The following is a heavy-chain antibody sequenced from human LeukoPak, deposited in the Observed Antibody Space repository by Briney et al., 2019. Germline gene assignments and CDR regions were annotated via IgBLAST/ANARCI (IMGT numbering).Heavy chain of an antibody. CDR3: AGDRVRGPRGWFDP. V-gene: IGHV1-2*02. CDR2: INPNSGGT. D-gene: IGHD3-10*01. J-gene: IGHJ5*02. CDR1: GYTFTGYY. Sequence: GASVKVSCKASGYTFTGYYMHWVRQAPGQGLEWMGWINPNSGGTNYAQKFQGRVTMTRDTSISTAYMELSRLRSDDTAVYYCAGDRVRGPRGWFDPWGQGTLVTVSS.